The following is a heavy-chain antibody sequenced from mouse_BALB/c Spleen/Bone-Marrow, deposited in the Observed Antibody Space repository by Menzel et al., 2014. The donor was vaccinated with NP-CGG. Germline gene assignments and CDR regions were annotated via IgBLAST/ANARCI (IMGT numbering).Heavy chain of an antibody. J-gene: IGHJ1*01. Sequence: VQLQQSGAELMEPGASVKISCKATGYTFSSYWIEWVKQRPGHGLEWIGEILPGSGSTNYNEKFKGKATFTADTSSNTAYMQLSSLTSEDSAVYYCAREDGLWYFDVWGAGTTVTVSS. D-gene: IGHD1-1*01. CDR2: ILPGSGST. CDR1: GYTFSSYW. CDR3: AREDGLWYFDV. V-gene: IGHV1-9*01.